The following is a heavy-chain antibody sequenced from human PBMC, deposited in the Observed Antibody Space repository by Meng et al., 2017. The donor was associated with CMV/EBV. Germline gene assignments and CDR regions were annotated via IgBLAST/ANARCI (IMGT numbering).Heavy chain of an antibody. V-gene: IGHV3-30*02. J-gene: IGHJ4*02. Sequence: GESLKISCAASGFTFSSYGMHWVRQARGKGLEWVAFIRYDGSNKYYADSVKGRFTISRDNSKNTLYLQMNSLRAEDTAVYYCANQYSSSWGGGYFDYWGQGTLVTVSS. CDR2: IRYDGSNK. D-gene: IGHD6-13*01. CDR1: GFTFSSYG. CDR3: ANQYSSSWGGGYFDY.